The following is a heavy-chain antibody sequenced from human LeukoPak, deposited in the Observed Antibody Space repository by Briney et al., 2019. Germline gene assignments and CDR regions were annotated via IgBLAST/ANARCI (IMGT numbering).Heavy chain of an antibody. D-gene: IGHD3-22*01. CDR1: GGSISSYY. Sequence: SETLSLTCTVSGGSISSYYWSWIRQPPGKGLEWIGYIYYSGSTNYNPSLKSRVTISVDTSKNQFSLKLSSVTAADTAVYYCAGHYPYYYYSSGYAFDIWGQGTMVTVSS. J-gene: IGHJ3*02. V-gene: IGHV4-59*08. CDR2: IYYSGST. CDR3: AGHYPYYYYSSGYAFDI.